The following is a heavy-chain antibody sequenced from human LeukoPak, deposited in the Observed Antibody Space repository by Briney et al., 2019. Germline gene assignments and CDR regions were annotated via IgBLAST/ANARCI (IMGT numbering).Heavy chain of an antibody. J-gene: IGHJ4*02. Sequence: GGSLRPSCAASGFTFSSFEMSWVRQAPGKGLEWVSAISGSGGSAYYADSVKGRFTISRDNSRNSLSLQMNSLRAEDRAQYYCAKPGYGSGWYRIWDYWARGTMVTVSS. D-gene: IGHD6-19*01. V-gene: IGHV3-23*01. CDR3: AKPGYGSGWYRIWDY. CDR1: GFTFSSFE. CDR2: ISGSGGSA.